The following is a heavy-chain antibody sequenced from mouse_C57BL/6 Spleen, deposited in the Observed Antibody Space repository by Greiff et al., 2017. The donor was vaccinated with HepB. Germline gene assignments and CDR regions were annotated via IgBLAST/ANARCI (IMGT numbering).Heavy chain of an antibody. J-gene: IGHJ2*01. Sequence: EVQGVESGGGLVQPGGSMKLSCAASGFTFSDAWMDWVRQSPEKGLEWVAEIRNKANNHATYYAESVKGRFTISRDDSKSSVYLQMNSLRAEDTGIYYCTRPLLAYFDYWGQGTTLTVSS. CDR3: TRPLLAYFDY. V-gene: IGHV6-6*01. CDR2: IRNKANNHAT. D-gene: IGHD6-1*01. CDR1: GFTFSDAW.